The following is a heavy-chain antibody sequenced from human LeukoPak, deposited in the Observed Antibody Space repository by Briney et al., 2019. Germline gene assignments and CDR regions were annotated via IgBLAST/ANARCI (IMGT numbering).Heavy chain of an antibody. CDR2: IRSKAYGGTT. CDR1: GFTFGDYA. V-gene: IGHV3-49*05. Sequence: KPGGSLRLSCTASGFTFGDYAMSWFRQAPGKGLEWVGFIRSKAYGGTTEYAASVKGRFTISRDDSKSIAYLQMNSLKTEDTAVYYCTRDGSIAAAGTWYYFDYWGQGTLVTVSS. D-gene: IGHD6-13*01. CDR3: TRDGSIAAAGTWYYFDY. J-gene: IGHJ4*02.